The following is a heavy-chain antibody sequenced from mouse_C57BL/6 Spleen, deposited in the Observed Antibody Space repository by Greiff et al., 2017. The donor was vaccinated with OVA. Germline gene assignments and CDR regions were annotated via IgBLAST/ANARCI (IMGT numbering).Heavy chain of an antibody. CDR3: TRCRYYRGDFDY. Sequence: QVQLQQSGAELVRPGASVTLSCKASGYTFTDYEMHWVKQTPVHGLEWIGAIDPETGGTAYNQKFKGKAILTADKSSSTAYMELRSLTSEDSAVYYCTRCRYYRGDFDYWGQGTTLTVSS. CDR2: IDPETGGT. D-gene: IGHD2-12*01. V-gene: IGHV1-15*01. J-gene: IGHJ2*01. CDR1: GYTFTDYE.